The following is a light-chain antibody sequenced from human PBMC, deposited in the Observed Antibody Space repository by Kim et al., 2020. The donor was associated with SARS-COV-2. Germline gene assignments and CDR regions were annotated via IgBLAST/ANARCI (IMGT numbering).Light chain of an antibody. J-gene: IGLJ3*02. CDR3: QTWDTGIRV. V-gene: IGLV4-69*02. Sequence: ASVKLTCTLSSGHSTYAIAWHQQQPEKGPRYLMKLKSDGSHSKGDGIPNRFSGSSSGAERYLTISSLQSEDEADYYCQTWDTGIRVFGGGTQLT. CDR1: SGHSTYA. CDR2: LKSDGSH.